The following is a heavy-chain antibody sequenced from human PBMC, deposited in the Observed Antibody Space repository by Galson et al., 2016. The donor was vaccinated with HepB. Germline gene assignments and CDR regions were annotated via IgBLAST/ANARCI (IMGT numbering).Heavy chain of an antibody. CDR2: FDTVGGT. J-gene: IGHJ4*02. Sequence: SLRLSCAASGFTFSSYDMHWVRQATGKSLEWVSAFDTVGGTYYAGSVKGRFTISRDNAKNSLYLQMNSLRAGDTAVYYCVGGGFGLGADGYDYWGQGTLVTVSS. CDR3: VGGGFGLGADGYDY. V-gene: IGHV3-13*01. CDR1: GFTFSSYD. D-gene: IGHD5-24*01.